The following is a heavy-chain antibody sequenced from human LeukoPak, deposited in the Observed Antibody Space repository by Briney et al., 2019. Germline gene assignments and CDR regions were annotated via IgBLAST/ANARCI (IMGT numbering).Heavy chain of an antibody. J-gene: IGHJ3*02. D-gene: IGHD5-12*01. Sequence: ASMKVSCQAYGYTFTSYGISCVRQAPGQGREWMGWISAYNGNTNYAQKLQGRVTMTTDPSTRTAYMELRRLRTDDTAVSYRARVFVAMGYGAFDIWGQATMVTVSS. CDR1: GYTFTSYG. CDR2: ISAYNGNT. V-gene: IGHV1-18*01. CDR3: ARVFVAMGYGAFDI.